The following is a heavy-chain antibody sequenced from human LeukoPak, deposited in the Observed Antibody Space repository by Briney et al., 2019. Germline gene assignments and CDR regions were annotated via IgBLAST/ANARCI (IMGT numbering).Heavy chain of an antibody. D-gene: IGHD3-10*01. V-gene: IGHV4-39*07. CDR2: IYYSGST. Sequence: SETLSLTCTVSGGSISSSSYYWGWIRQPPGKGLEWIGSIYYSGSTYYNPSLKSRVTISVDTSKNQFSLKLSSVTAADTAVYYCARGGGFSFGAQSYYQLSLWGQGTLVAVSS. CDR1: GGSISSSSYY. J-gene: IGHJ4*02. CDR3: ARGGGFSFGAQSYYQLSL.